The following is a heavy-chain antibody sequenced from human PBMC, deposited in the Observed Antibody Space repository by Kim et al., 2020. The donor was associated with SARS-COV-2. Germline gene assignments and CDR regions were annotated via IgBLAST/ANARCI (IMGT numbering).Heavy chain of an antibody. Sequence: VKARFTISRDNSKYSLYLQMNDLRAEDTAVFYCASSRWPYYDHTPTELEYWGQGTLVTVSS. D-gene: IGHD3-22*01. V-gene: IGHV3-66*01. J-gene: IGHJ4*02. CDR3: ASSRWPYYDHTPTELEY.